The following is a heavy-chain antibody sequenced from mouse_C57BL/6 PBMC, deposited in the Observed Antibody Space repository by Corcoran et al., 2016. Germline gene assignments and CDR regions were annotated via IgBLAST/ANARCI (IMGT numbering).Heavy chain of an antibody. V-gene: IGHV1-26*01. CDR3: ARRGSSWFAY. CDR2: INPNNGGT. CDR1: GYTFTDYY. Sequence: EVQLQQSGPELVKPGASVKISCKASGYTFTDYYMNWVKQSHGKSLEWIGDINPNNGGTNYNQKFKGKATLTVDKSSSTAYMELRSLTSEDSAVYYCARRGSSWFAYWGQGTLVTVSA. J-gene: IGHJ3*01.